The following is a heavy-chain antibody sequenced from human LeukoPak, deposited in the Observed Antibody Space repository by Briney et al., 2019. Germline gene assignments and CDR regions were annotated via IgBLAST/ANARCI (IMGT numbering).Heavy chain of an antibody. D-gene: IGHD6-13*01. Sequence: ASVKVSCKASGYTFTSYDINWVRQATGQGLEWMGWMNPNSGNTGYAQKFQGRVTMTRNTSISTAYMELSSLRSEDTAVYYCARGEYSSSWYLYYYYYMDVWGKGTTVTISS. J-gene: IGHJ6*03. CDR3: ARGEYSSSWYLYYYYYMDV. CDR2: MNPNSGNT. V-gene: IGHV1-8*01. CDR1: GYTFTSYD.